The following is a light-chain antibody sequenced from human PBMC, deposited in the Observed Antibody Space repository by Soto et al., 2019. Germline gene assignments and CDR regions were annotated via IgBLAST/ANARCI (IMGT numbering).Light chain of an antibody. J-gene: IGLJ2*01. CDR3: CSYTSTNTRV. V-gene: IGLV2-14*01. Sequence: QSALTQPACVSGAPGQSITISCTGTSSDVGGYNYVSWYQQHPGKALKLMIYDVSNRPSGVSNRFSGSKSGNTASLTISGLQAEDEADYYCCSYTSTNTRVLGGGTKLTVL. CDR2: DVS. CDR1: SSDVGGYNY.